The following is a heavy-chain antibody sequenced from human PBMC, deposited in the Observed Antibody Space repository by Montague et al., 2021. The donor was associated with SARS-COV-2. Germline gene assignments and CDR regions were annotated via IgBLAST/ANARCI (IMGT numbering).Heavy chain of an antibody. CDR2: IYSSGNT. J-gene: IGHJ6*02. D-gene: IGHD3-10*01. CDR1: GASIRDED. Sequence: SETLSLTCTGLGASIRDEDWKWIRLNSSNGLEWIAVIYSSGNTNYNPSLKSRVTMSVDTSKNQFSLKLSSVTAADTAVYYCARDRARSYYYDSGTHTWVGYGMDVWGRGATVTVSS. V-gene: IGHV4-4*07. CDR3: ARDRARSYYYDSGTHTWVGYGMDV.